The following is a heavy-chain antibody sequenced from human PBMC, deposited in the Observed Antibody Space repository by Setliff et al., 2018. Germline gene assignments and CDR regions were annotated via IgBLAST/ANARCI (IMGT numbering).Heavy chain of an antibody. CDR1: GFTFSSYS. CDR2: ISSSSSTI. Sequence: GGSLRLSCAASGFTFSSYSMNWVRQAPGKGLKWVSYISSSSSTIYYADSVKGRFTISRDNAKNSLYLQMNSLGAEDTAVYYCARSLPFASVAGTGCDYWGQGTLVTVSS. V-gene: IGHV3-48*01. CDR3: ARSLPFASVAGTGCDY. D-gene: IGHD6-19*01. J-gene: IGHJ4*02.